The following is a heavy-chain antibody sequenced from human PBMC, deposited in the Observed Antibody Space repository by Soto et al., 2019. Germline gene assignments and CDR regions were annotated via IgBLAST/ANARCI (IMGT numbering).Heavy chain of an antibody. V-gene: IGHV1-69*04. J-gene: IGHJ6*03. CDR2: IIPILGIA. CDR3: ARDVLAGYYYYMDV. CDR1: GGTFSSYT. Sequence: GASVKVSCKASGGTFSSYTISWVRQAPGQGLEWMGRIIPILGIANYAQKNQGRDMITADKSTSTAYIELSSLRSVDTVVYYCARDVLAGYYYYMDVWGKGTTVTVSS. D-gene: IGHD6-19*01.